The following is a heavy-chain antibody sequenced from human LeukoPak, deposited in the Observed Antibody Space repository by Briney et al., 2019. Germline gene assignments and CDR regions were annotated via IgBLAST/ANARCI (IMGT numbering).Heavy chain of an antibody. CDR1: GGSISSSSYY. J-gene: IGHJ4*02. D-gene: IGHD3-10*01. Sequence: PSETLSLTCTVSGGSISSSSYYWGWIRQPPGKGLEWIGSIYYSGSTYYNPSLKSRITISVDTSKNQFSLKLSSVTAADTAVYYCAREHYGSASDYWGQGTLVTVSS. CDR2: IYYSGST. V-gene: IGHV4-39*07. CDR3: AREHYGSASDY.